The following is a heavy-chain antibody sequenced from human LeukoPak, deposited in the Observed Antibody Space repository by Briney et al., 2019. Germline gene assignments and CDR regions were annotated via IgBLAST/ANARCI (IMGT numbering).Heavy chain of an antibody. V-gene: IGHV3-7*01. Sequence: GGSLRLSCAASGFRFTSYWMRWVRQAPGKGLEWVANINQDGSEKYYGDSVKGRFTISRDNAKNSLYLQMSSLRAEDTAVYFCARDGHPFDSWGQGTLVTVSS. CDR3: ARDGHPFDS. J-gene: IGHJ4*02. CDR1: GFRFTSYW. CDR2: INQDGSEK.